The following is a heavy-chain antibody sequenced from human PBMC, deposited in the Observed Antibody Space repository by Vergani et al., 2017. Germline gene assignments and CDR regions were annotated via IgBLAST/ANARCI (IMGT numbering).Heavy chain of an antibody. Sequence: EVQLLESGGGLVQPGGSLRLSCAASGFTFSTYAMSWVRQAPGKGLEWVSAITGSGGNTYYVDSVKGRFTISRDNAKNTVFLHMHSLRVEDMAIYYCTKDKREFSYWGQGTLVTVSS. V-gene: IGHV3-23*01. CDR1: GFTFSTYA. J-gene: IGHJ4*02. CDR2: ITGSGGNT. D-gene: IGHD2/OR15-2a*01. CDR3: TKDKREFSY.